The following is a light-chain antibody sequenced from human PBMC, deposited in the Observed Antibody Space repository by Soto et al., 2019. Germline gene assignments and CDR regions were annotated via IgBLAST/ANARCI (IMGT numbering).Light chain of an antibody. CDR3: EQYGSSPRT. J-gene: IGKJ1*01. CDR2: GAS. V-gene: IGKV3-20*01. Sequence: SVLTQSPDTLSLSPGERATLSCRASQSGSSTYLAWYQQKPGQTPRLLIYGASSRATGIPDRFSGSGSGTDFTLTISRLETDDFAVYYSEQYGSSPRTFGQGTKVDIK. CDR1: QSGSSTY.